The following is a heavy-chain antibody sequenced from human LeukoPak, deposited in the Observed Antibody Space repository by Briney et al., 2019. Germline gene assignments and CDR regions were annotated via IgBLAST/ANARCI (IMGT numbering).Heavy chain of an antibody. CDR3: AKVVTGSRNAFDV. CDR2: INGDGSSS. Sequence: GGSLRLSCEVSGFSLSPSWMHWVRQTPGKGLEWVSRINGDGSSSDYAESVKGRFTISRDNAMNTLYLQMSSLRVEDTALYYCAKVVTGSRNAFDVWGQGTMVTVSS. CDR1: GFSLSPSW. D-gene: IGHD4-23*01. J-gene: IGHJ3*01. V-gene: IGHV3-74*01.